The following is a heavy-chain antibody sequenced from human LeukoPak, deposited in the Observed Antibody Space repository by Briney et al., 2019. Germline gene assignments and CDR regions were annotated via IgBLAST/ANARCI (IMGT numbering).Heavy chain of an antibody. CDR1: GISFNNYG. D-gene: IGHD5-12*01. Sequence: GGSLRLSCAASGISFNNYGMGWVRQAPGKGLEWVSSISNGGHHTYYADSVRGRFTISRDNSKNTLYLQMDSLRAADTAVYYCAKVISSYSGYDSYWGQGTLVTVSS. V-gene: IGHV3-23*01. J-gene: IGHJ4*02. CDR2: ISNGGHHT. CDR3: AKVISSYSGYDSY.